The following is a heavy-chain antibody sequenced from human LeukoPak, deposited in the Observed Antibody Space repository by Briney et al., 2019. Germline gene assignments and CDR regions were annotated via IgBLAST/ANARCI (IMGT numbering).Heavy chain of an antibody. CDR2: INPSGGST. J-gene: IGHJ6*02. V-gene: IGHV1-46*03. CDR3: ARGGSGSAGYYYDMDV. CDR1: GYTFTSYY. D-gene: IGHD3-10*01. Sequence: ASVKVSCKESGYTFTSYYMHWVRQAPGQGLECMGIINPSGGSTSYAQKFQGRVTMTRDTSTSTVYMELSSLRSEDTAVYYCARGGSGSAGYYYDMDVWGQGTTVTVSS.